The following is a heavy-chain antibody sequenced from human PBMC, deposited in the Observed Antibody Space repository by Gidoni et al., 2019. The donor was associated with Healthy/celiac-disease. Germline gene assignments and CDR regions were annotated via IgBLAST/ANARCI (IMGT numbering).Heavy chain of an antibody. J-gene: IGHJ5*02. Sequence: QAQLQQSGPELVKPSQTLSLTCAISGASVSNHSAAWNWIRQSPSRGLKWLGRTYYRSKLYNDYAVSVKSRITINPDTSKNQFSLQLNSVPPEDTAVYYCAKSVTYYYDSSQFDPWGQGTLVTVSS. CDR1: GASVSNHSAA. CDR2: TYYRSKLYN. CDR3: AKSVTYYYDSSQFDP. V-gene: IGHV6-1*01. D-gene: IGHD3-22*01.